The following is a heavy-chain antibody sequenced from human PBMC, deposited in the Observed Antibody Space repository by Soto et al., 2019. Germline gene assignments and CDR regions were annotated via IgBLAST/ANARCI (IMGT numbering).Heavy chain of an antibody. CDR3: ARGMVRGVPRGLFDP. CDR2: IYYSGST. J-gene: IGHJ5*02. Sequence: SETLSLTCTVSGGSISSYYWSWIRQPPGKGLEWIGYIYYSGSTNYNPSLKSRVTISVDTSKNQFSLKLSSVTAADTAVYYCARGMVRGVPRGLFDPWGQGTLVTVSS. CDR1: GGSISSYY. V-gene: IGHV4-59*08. D-gene: IGHD3-10*01.